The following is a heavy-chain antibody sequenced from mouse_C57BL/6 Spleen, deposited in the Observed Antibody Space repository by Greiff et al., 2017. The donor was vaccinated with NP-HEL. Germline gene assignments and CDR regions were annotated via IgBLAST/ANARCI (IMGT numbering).Heavy chain of an antibody. CDR1: GYAFTNYL. V-gene: IGHV1-54*01. J-gene: IGHJ2*01. D-gene: IGHD1-1*01. Sequence: VQLQQSGAELVRPGTSVKVSCKASGYAFTNYLIEWVKQRPGQGLEWIGVINPGSGGTNYNEKFKGKATLTADKSSSTAYMQLSSLTSEDSAVYFCARSTVGFDYWGKGTTLTVSS. CDR2: INPGSGGT. CDR3: ARSTVGFDY.